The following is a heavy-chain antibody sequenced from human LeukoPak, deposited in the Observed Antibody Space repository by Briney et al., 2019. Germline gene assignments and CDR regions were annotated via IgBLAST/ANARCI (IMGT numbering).Heavy chain of an antibody. CDR3: AGQTGDSFGLHFDY. CDR2: IKLDGSAT. J-gene: IGHJ4*02. CDR1: GFTFSNFW. Sequence: PGGSLRLSCAASGFTFSNFWMAWVRQVPGKGPEWVADIKLDGSATYYLDSVKGRFTISRDNSKNTLYLQMNSLRAEDTAVYYCAGQTGDSFGLHFDYWGQGTLVTVSS. D-gene: IGHD7-27*01. V-gene: IGHV3-7*01.